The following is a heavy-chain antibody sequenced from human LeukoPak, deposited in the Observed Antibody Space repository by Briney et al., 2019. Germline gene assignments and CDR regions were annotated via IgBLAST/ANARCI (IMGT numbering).Heavy chain of an antibody. CDR2: IKQDGSEK. J-gene: IGHJ4*02. Sequence: PGGSLRLSCAASEFTFSSYWMSWVRQAPGKGLEWVANIKQDGSEKYYVDSVKGRFTISRDNAKNSLYLQMNSLRAEDTAVYYCARSGGSSTAKSSDYFDYWGQGTLVTVSS. D-gene: IGHD2-2*01. CDR3: ARSGGSSTAKSSDYFDY. V-gene: IGHV3-7*01. CDR1: EFTFSSYW.